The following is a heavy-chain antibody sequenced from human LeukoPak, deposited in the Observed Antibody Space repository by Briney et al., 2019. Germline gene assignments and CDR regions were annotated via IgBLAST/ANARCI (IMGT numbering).Heavy chain of an antibody. J-gene: IGHJ4*02. CDR2: ISGSGGST. D-gene: IGHD3-3*01. V-gene: IGHV3-23*01. Sequence: QPGGSLRLSCAASGFTFSSYAMSWVRQAPGKGLEWVSAISGSGGSTYYADSVKGRFTISRDNSKNTLYLQMNSLRAEDTAVYYCAKDLSQGSYDFWSGYFTTIDCWGQGTLVTVSS. CDR3: AKDLSQGSYDFWSGYFTTIDC. CDR1: GFTFSSYA.